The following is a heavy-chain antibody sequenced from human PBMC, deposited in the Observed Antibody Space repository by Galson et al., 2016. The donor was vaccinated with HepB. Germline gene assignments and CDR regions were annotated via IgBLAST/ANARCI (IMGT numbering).Heavy chain of an antibody. D-gene: IGHD2-15*01. J-gene: IGHJ4*02. CDR2: IYYTEIT. CDR3: AASALYCSAGSCHSGALDV. V-gene: IGHV4-31*03. CDR1: GGSISSGDYY. Sequence: TLSLTCSVSGGSISSGDYYWTWIRHHPGKGLEWIGYIYYTEITYYNPSLKSRLTISVDTSKSQFSLSLNSVTAADTAVYYCAASALYCSAGSCHSGALDVWGQGILVTVSS.